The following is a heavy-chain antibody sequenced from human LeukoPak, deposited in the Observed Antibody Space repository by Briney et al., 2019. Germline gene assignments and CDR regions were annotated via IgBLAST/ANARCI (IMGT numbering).Heavy chain of an antibody. CDR2: INPSGGSK. Sequence: GASVTVSCKASGYNFTTYYMHWVRQAPGQGLEWMGIINPSGGSKRYAQKFQGRVTMTRDTSTSTVYMELSSLRSEDTAVYYCARASPNDAFDIWGQGTMVTVSS. CDR3: ARASPNDAFDI. CDR1: GYNFTTYY. V-gene: IGHV1-46*01. J-gene: IGHJ3*02.